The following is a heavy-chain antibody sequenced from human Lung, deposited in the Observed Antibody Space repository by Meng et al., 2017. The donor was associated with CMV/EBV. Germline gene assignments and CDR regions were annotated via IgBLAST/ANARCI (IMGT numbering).Heavy chain of an antibody. J-gene: IGHJ4*02. Sequence: ESLKISCAASGFTVSSNYMSWVRQAPGKGLEWVSIIYSGGDTYYVDSVKGRFTISRDISTNTLSLQLNNLRAEDSAVYYCARVGDDIGSCTTTSCHNGYYFDYWGQGTRVTVSS. CDR3: ARVGDDIGSCTTTSCHNGYYFDY. CDR2: IYSGGDT. D-gene: IGHD2-2*02. V-gene: IGHV3-53*01. CDR1: GFTVSSNY.